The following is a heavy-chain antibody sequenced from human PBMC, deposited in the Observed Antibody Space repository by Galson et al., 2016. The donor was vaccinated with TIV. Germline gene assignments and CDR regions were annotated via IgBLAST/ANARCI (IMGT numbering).Heavy chain of an antibody. D-gene: IGHD2-8*01. V-gene: IGHV3-53*01. CDR2: IYSGGKT. CDR3: ARYRHCTNGVCYGL. Sequence: SLRLSCAASGFTVSNNYMSWVRQAPGKGLEWVSLIYSGGKTFYADSVKGRFTISRDNSKNTVYLQMNSLRVEDTAVYYCARYRHCTNGVCYGLWGQGTLVTVSS. CDR1: GFTVSNNY. J-gene: IGHJ4*02.